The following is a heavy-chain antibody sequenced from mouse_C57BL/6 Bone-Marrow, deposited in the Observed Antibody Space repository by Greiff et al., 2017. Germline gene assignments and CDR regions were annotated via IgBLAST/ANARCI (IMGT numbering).Heavy chain of an antibody. CDR1: GFTFSDYG. J-gene: IGHJ2*01. V-gene: IGHV5-17*01. CDR2: ISSGSSTI. CDR3: ARGAITTVVPDY. Sequence: EVMLVESGGGLVKPGGSLKLSCAASGFTFSDYGMHWVRPAPEKGLEWVAYISSGSSTIYYADTVKGRFTITRDNAKNTLFLQMTSLRSEDTAMYYCARGAITTVVPDYWGQGTTLTVSS. D-gene: IGHD1-1*01.